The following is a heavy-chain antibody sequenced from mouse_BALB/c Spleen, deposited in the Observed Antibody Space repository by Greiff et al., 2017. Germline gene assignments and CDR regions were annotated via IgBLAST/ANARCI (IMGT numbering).Heavy chain of an antibody. CDR3: ARGEDDGYYVPFAY. J-gene: IGHJ3*01. CDR1: GYAFSSYW. D-gene: IGHD2-3*01. CDR2: IYPGDGDT. Sequence: QVQLQQSGAELVRPGSSVKISCKASGYAFSSYWMNWVKQRPGQGLEWIGQIYPGDGDTNYNGKFKGKATLTADKSSSKAYMQLSSLTSEDSAVYFCARGEDDGYYVPFAYWGQGTLVTVSA. V-gene: IGHV1-80*01.